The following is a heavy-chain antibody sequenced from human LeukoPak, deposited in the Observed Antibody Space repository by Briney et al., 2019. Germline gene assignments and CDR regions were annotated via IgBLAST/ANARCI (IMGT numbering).Heavy chain of an antibody. D-gene: IGHD4-23*01. Sequence: GGSLRLSCAASGFTFSSYWMSWVRQAPGKGLEWVANIKGDGSEKNYVASVKGRFTISRDNAENSLHPQMYSLRAEDTAVYYCLRDYGGSWGQGTLVAVSS. J-gene: IGHJ4*02. CDR1: GFTFSSYW. V-gene: IGHV3-7*04. CDR3: LRDYGGS. CDR2: IKGDGSEK.